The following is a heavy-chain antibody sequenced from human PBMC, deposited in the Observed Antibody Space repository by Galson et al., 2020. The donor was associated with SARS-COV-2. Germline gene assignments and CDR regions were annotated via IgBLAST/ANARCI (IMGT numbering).Heavy chain of an antibody. V-gene: IGHV1-24*01. CDR1: GYTLTELS. CDR2: FDPEDGET. CDR3: ATIQGKRLTYYYDSSGPFDI. D-gene: IGHD3-22*01. Sequence: ASVKVSCKVSGYTLTELSMHWVRQAPGKGLEWMGGFDPEDGETIYAQKFQGRVTMTEDTSTDTAYMELSSLRSEDTAVYYCATIQGKRLTYYYDSSGPFDIWGQGTMVTVSS. J-gene: IGHJ3*02.